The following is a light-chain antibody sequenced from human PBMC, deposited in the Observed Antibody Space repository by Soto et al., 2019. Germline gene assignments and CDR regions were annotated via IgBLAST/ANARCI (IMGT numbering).Light chain of an antibody. CDR3: QQYNNWPPIT. J-gene: IGKJ2*01. CDR1: QGVSSN. V-gene: IGKV3-15*01. CDR2: SAS. Sequence: ETVMTQSPATLSGSPGERATLSCRASQGVSSNLAWYQQKPDQAPRLLIYSASTRATGIPARFSGSGSGTEFTLTISSLQSEDFAVYYCQQYNNWPPITFGQGTKLEIK.